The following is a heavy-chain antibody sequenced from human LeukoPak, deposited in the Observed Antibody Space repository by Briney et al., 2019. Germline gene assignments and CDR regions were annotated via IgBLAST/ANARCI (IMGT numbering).Heavy chain of an antibody. D-gene: IGHD4-17*01. CDR3: AKVYGDYEGYFDY. J-gene: IGHJ4*02. CDR1: GFTFSSYA. V-gene: IGHV3-23*01. Sequence: GGSLRLSCAASGFTFSSYAMSWVRQAPGKGLEWVSAISGSGGSTYYADSVKGRFTNSRDNSKNTLYLQMNSLRAKDTAVYYCAKVYGDYEGYFDYWGQGTLVTVSS. CDR2: ISGSGGST.